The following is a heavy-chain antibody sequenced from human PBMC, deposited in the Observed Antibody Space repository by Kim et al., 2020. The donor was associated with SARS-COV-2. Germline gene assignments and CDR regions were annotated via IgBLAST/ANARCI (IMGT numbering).Heavy chain of an antibody. V-gene: IGHV3-33*01. J-gene: IGHJ4*02. Sequence: GGSLRLSCAASGFTFSSYGMHWVRQAPGKGLEWVAVIWYDGSNKYYADSVKGRFTISRDNSKNTLYLQMNSLRAEDTAVYYCARDWGEYSSSPLFDYWGQGTLVTVSS. CDR2: IWYDGSNK. CDR1: GFTFSSYG. D-gene: IGHD6-6*01. CDR3: ARDWGEYSSSPLFDY.